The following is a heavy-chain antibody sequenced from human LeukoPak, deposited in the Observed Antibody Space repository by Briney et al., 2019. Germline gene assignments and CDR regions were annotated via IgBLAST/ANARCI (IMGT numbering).Heavy chain of an antibody. J-gene: IGHJ5*02. V-gene: IGHV4-59*08. Sequence: SETLSLTCAVSGASISSYYWSWIRQPPGKGLEWIGFLSYSGNTHYNPSLRSRVTISVDTSKNRFFMQLNSVTAADTAVYYCARHDPGWFDTWGQGTLVTVSS. CDR3: ARHDPGWFDT. CDR1: GASISSYY. D-gene: IGHD7-27*01. CDR2: LSYSGNT.